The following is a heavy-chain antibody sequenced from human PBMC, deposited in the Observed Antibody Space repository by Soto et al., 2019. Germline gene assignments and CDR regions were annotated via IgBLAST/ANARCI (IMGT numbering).Heavy chain of an antibody. CDR3: ARHRGDSSGYSHFDY. Sequence: ASVKVSFKASGYTFTSYGISWVRQAPGQGLEWMGWISAYNGNTNYAQKLQGRVTMTTDTSTSTAYMELRSLRSDDTAVYYCARHRGDSSGYSHFDYWGQGTLVTVSS. D-gene: IGHD3-22*01. J-gene: IGHJ4*02. CDR2: ISAYNGNT. V-gene: IGHV1-18*01. CDR1: GYTFTSYG.